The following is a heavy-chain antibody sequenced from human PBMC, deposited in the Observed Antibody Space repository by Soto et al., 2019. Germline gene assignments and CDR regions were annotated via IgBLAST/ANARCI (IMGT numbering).Heavy chain of an antibody. CDR2: INPNSGGT. CDR3: AGAHNRRLYYHILTGYYSWLDP. J-gene: IGHJ5*02. Sequence: ASVKVSCKASGYTFTGYYMHWVRQAPGQGLEWMGWINPNSGGTNYAQKFQGWVTMTRDTSISTAYMELSRLRSDDTAVYYCAGAHNRRLYYHILTGYYSWLDPWGQGTMVTVSS. D-gene: IGHD3-9*01. CDR1: GYTFTGYY. V-gene: IGHV1-2*04.